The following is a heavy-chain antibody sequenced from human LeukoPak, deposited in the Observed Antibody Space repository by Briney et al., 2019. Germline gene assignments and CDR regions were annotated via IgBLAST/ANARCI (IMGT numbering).Heavy chain of an antibody. Sequence: AASVKVSCKASGGTFSSYAISWVRQAPGQGLEWMGGIIPIFGTANYAQKFQGRVTITTDESTSTAYMELSSLRSEDTAVYYCARDLLDDYSNYYNWFDPWGQGTLVTVSS. CDR3: ARDLLDDYSNYYNWFDP. J-gene: IGHJ5*02. D-gene: IGHD4-11*01. V-gene: IGHV1-69*05. CDR2: IIPIFGTA. CDR1: GGTFSSYA.